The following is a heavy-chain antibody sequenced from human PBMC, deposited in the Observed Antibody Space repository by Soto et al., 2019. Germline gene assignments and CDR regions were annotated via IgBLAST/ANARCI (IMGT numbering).Heavy chain of an antibody. CDR1: GYTFSGYY. CDR2: INPNSGGT. D-gene: IGHD2-2*02. Sequence: ASVKVSCKASGYTFSGYYIHWLRQAPGQGLEWMGWINPNSGGTNYAQKFQGRVTVTRDTPTSTAYMELSRLTSDDTAVYYCARSLTEGYCTITGCYTRPLYGIHVWGQGTMVT. CDR3: ARSLTEGYCTITGCYTRPLYGIHV. V-gene: IGHV1-2*02. J-gene: IGHJ6*02.